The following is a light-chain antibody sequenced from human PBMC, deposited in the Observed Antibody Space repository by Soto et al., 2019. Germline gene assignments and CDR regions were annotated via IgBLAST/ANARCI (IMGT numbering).Light chain of an antibody. CDR2: KAS. CDR3: HQYDSYPRT. Sequence: IQMTQSPSTLSASLGDRVTMTCRASQSLDRDYLAWYQQKPGKAPNLLIYKASTLESGVPSRFSGGGSGTAFTLTISSLQPDDFATYYCHQYDSYPRTFGQGTKWIS. CDR1: QSLDRDY. V-gene: IGKV1-5*03. J-gene: IGKJ1*01.